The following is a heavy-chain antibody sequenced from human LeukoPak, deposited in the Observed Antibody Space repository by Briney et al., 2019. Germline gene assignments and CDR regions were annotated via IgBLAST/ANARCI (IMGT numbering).Heavy chain of an antibody. CDR1: GYSFTGYW. CDR3: ARLDSSGYYYYGMDV. J-gene: IGHJ6*02. D-gene: IGHD3-22*01. CDR2: IYPGDSDT. V-gene: IGHV5-51*01. Sequence: GESLKISCKGSGYSFTGYWIGWARQMPGKGLEWMGIIYPGDSDTRYSPSFQGQVTISADKSISTAYLQWSSLKASDTAMYYCARLDSSGYYYYGMDVWGQGTTVTVSS.